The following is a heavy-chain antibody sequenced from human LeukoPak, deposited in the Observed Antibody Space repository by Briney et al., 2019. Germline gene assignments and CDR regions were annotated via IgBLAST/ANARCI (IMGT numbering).Heavy chain of an antibody. CDR1: GGSISSYY. D-gene: IGHD3-10*01. CDR2: IYYSGST. V-gene: IGHV4-59*01. Sequence: SETLSLTCTVSGGSISSYYWSWIRQPPGKGLEWIGYIYYSGSTNYDPSLKSRVTISVDTSKNQFSLKLSSVTAADTAVYYCARGVGYGGTYFVYWGQGTLVTVSS. J-gene: IGHJ4*02. CDR3: ARGVGYGGTYFVY.